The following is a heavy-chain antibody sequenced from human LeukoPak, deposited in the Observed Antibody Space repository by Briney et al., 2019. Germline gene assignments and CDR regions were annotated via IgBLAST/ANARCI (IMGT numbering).Heavy chain of an antibody. J-gene: IGHJ2*01. CDR3: ASVKIRKAGWYFDL. Sequence: GGSLRLSCAASGFTFSSYPMSWVRQAPGKGLQWVSAISGSGGSTYYADSVKGRFTISRDNSKNTLYLQMNSLRAEDTAVYYCASVKIRKAGWYFDLWGRGTLVTVSS. CDR1: GFTFSSYP. D-gene: IGHD6-25*01. CDR2: ISGSGGST. V-gene: IGHV3-23*01.